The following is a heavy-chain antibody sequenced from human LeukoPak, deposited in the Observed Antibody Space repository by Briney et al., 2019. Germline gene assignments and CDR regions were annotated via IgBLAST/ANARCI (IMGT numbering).Heavy chain of an antibody. V-gene: IGHV3-15*01. Sequence: GGSLRLSCAASGFTFSNAWMSWVRQAPGKGLEWVGRIKSKTDGGTTDYAAPVKGRFTISRDDSKNTLYLQMNSLKTEDTAVYYCANDDYYDSSGQLDAFDIWGQGTMVTVSS. CDR3: ANDDYYDSSGQLDAFDI. CDR1: GFTFSNAW. CDR2: IKSKTDGGTT. D-gene: IGHD3-22*01. J-gene: IGHJ3*02.